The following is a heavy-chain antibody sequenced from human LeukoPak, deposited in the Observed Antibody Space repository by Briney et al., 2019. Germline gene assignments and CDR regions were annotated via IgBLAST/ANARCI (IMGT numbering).Heavy chain of an antibody. CDR2: ISGSGGST. J-gene: IGHJ4*02. CDR3: AKSAYCGGDCYLDY. V-gene: IGHV3-23*01. Sequence: GGSLRLSCAASGFTFSGYAMSWVRQAPGKGLEWVSAISGSGGSTYYADSVKGRFTISRDNSKNTLYLQMNSLRAEDTAVYYCAKSAYCGGDCYLDYWGQGTLVTVSS. D-gene: IGHD2-21*02. CDR1: GFTFSGYA.